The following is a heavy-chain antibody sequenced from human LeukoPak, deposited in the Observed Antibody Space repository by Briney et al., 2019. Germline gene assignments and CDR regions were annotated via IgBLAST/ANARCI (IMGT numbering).Heavy chain of an antibody. CDR1: GFTFSSYG. D-gene: IGHD2-15*01. J-gene: IGHJ4*02. CDR3: AKCWLIGGSCYSEYFDY. V-gene: IGHV3-23*01. Sequence: GGSLRLSCAASGFTFSSYGMSWVRQAPGKGLEWVSAISGSGGSTYYADSVKGRFTISRDNSKNTLYLQMNSLRAEDTAVYYCAKCWLIGGSCYSEYFDYWGQGTLVTVSS. CDR2: ISGSGGST.